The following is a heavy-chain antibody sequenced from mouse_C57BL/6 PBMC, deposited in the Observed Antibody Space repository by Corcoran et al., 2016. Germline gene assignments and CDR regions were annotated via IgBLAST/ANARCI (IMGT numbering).Heavy chain of an antibody. J-gene: IGHJ3*01. Sequence: EVQLQQYGPELVKPGASVKISCKASGYTFTDYYMNWVKQSHGKSLEWIGDINPNNGGTSYNQKFKGKATLTVDKSSSTAYMELRSLTSEDSAVYYCARENFSNYVFAYWGQGTLVTVSA. CDR1: GYTFTDYY. CDR2: INPNNGGT. D-gene: IGHD2-5*01. CDR3: ARENFSNYVFAY. V-gene: IGHV1-26*01.